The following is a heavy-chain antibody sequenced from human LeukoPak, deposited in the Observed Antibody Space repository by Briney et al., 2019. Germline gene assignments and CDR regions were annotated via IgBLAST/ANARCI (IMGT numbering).Heavy chain of an antibody. J-gene: IGHJ4*02. CDR2: INPNSGGT. CDR3: ARARFRYGSGSYGDY. CDR1: GYTFTGYY. V-gene: IGHV1-2*02. Sequence: GASVKVSCKASGYTFTGYYMHWVRQAPGQGLEWMGWINPNSGGTNYAQKFQGRVTMTRDTSISTAYMELSRLRSDDTAVYYCARARFRYGSGSYGDYWGQGTLVTVSS. D-gene: IGHD3-10*01.